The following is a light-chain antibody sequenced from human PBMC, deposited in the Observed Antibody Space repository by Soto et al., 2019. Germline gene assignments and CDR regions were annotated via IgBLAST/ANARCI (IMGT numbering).Light chain of an antibody. CDR2: GAS. Sequence: EIVMTQSPATLSVSPGEGATLSCRASQSVSSKLAWYQQKPGQAPRLLIYGASTRATGITARFSGSGSGTQFTLIIRSQLSEDSTVYYCKQYNTWLWSFGQGTKLDIK. J-gene: IGKJ1*01. CDR1: QSVSSK. CDR3: KQYNTWLWS. V-gene: IGKV3-15*01.